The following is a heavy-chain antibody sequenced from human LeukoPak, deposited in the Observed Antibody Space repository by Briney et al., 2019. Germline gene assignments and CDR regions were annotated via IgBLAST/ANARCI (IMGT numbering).Heavy chain of an antibody. CDR1: GGSISSYY. Sequence: SETLSLTCTVSGGSISSYYWSWIRQPPGKGLEWIGYIYYSGNTNYNPSLKSRVTISVDTSKNQFSLKLSSVTAADTAVYYCARSEPDYYDSSGYRMDAFDIWGQGTMVTVSS. J-gene: IGHJ3*02. V-gene: IGHV4-59*01. D-gene: IGHD3-22*01. CDR2: IYYSGNT. CDR3: ARSEPDYYDSSGYRMDAFDI.